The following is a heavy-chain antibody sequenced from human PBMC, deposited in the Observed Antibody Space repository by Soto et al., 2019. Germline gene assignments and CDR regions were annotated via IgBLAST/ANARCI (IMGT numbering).Heavy chain of an antibody. Sequence: SETLSLTCTVSGGSMFSYYWSWIRQPSGKGLEWIARIYGSGGTNYNPSLKSRVTMSLDTSKNKFSLRLTSVTAADTAVYYCAREGASSYASRHFDNWGPGTLVTVSS. V-gene: IGHV4-4*07. CDR3: AREGASSYASRHFDN. J-gene: IGHJ4*02. D-gene: IGHD3-16*01. CDR2: IYGSGGT. CDR1: GGSMFSYY.